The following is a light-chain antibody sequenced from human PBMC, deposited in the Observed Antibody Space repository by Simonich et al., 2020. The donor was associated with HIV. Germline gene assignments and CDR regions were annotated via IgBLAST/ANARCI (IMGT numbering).Light chain of an antibody. CDR3: QHRSNWPPT. CDR1: QSVSSY. J-gene: IGKJ1*01. Sequence: EIVLTQSPATLSLSPGERGTLSCRASQSVSSYLAWYQQKPGQAPRVLIYDASNRATGIPARFSGSGSGTDFTLTISSLEAEDFAVYYCQHRSNWPPTFGQGTKVDIK. V-gene: IGKV3-11*01. CDR2: DAS.